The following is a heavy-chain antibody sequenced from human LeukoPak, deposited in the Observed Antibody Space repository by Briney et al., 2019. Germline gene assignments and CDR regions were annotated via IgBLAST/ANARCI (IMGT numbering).Heavy chain of an antibody. Sequence: GGSLRLSCAASGFTVSSNYMSWVRQAPGKGLEWVSSISSSSNYIYYADSVKGRFTISRDNAKNTLYLQMGSLRAEDMAVYYCAREADSSGYYYYYYYMDVWGKGTTVTVSS. CDR3: AREADSSGYYYYYYYMDV. D-gene: IGHD3-22*01. CDR1: GFTVSSNY. V-gene: IGHV3-21*01. CDR2: ISSSSNYI. J-gene: IGHJ6*03.